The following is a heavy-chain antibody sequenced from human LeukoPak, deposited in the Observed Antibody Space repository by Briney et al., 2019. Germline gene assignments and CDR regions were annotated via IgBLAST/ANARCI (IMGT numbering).Heavy chain of an antibody. CDR1: GFKFDDYA. J-gene: IGHJ4*02. D-gene: IGHD4-4*01. Sequence: GGSLRLSCATSGFKFDDYAMHWVRHAPGMGLEWISGITWNSGRVDYADSVKGRFTISRDGDKKSLYLQMNSLRPEDTAVYFCAKGAQQFNYFDYWGPGTLVTVSS. V-gene: IGHV3-9*01. CDR2: ITWNSGRV. CDR3: AKGAQQFNYFDY.